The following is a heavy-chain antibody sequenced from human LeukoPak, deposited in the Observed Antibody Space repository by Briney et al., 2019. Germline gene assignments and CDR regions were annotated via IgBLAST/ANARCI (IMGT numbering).Heavy chain of an antibody. J-gene: IGHJ5*02. CDR3: ARAQLWFGDLRRNWFDP. CDR2: INTNTGNP. CDR1: GYTFTSYA. V-gene: IGHV7-4-1*02. Sequence: GASVKVSCKASGYTFTSYAMNWVRQAPGQELEWMGWINTNTGNPTYAQGFTGRFVFSLDTSVSTAYLQISSLKAEDTAVYYCARAQLWFGDLRRNWFDPWGQGTLVTVSS. D-gene: IGHD3-10*01.